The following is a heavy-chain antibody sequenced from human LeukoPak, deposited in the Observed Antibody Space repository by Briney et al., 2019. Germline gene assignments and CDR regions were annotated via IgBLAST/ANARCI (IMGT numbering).Heavy chain of an antibody. J-gene: IGHJ4*02. CDR2: INHSGST. D-gene: IGHD6-13*01. CDR3: AVRPQRSSWYAAYILRDY. V-gene: IGHV4-34*01. CDR1: GGSFSGYY. Sequence: PSETLSLTCAVYGGSFSGYYWSWIRQPPGKGLEWIGEINHSGSTNYNPSLTSRVNLSVETTKNQFSLKLNSVATADTAVYFFAVRPQRSSWYAAYILRDYWGQGTLVTVSS.